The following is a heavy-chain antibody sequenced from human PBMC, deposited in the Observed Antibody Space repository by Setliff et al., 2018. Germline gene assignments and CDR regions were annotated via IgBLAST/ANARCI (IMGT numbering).Heavy chain of an antibody. CDR3: ARGIAATGTGEAFDV. V-gene: IGHV1-2*02. D-gene: IGHD6-13*01. J-gene: IGHJ3*01. CDR1: GHTLTGYY. Sequence: ASVKVSCKASGHTLTGYYTHWVRQAPGQGLEWMGWINPHSGGAKYVEKFQGRVTLTRDTSISTAYMELSSLRSDDTAVYYCARGIAATGTGEAFDVWGQGTKVTVSS. CDR2: INPHSGGA.